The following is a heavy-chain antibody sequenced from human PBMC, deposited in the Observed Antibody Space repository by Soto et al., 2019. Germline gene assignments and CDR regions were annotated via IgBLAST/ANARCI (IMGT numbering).Heavy chain of an antibody. J-gene: IGHJ6*02. V-gene: IGHV1-69*12. Sequence: QVQLVQSGAEVKKPGSSVKVSCKASGGTFRSYAISWVRQAPGQGLEWMGGIIPIFGTANYAQKFQGRVTRTADESTSTAYMELSSLRSEDTAVYYCATQGLPNYCYNGMDVCGQGTTVTVSS. CDR1: GGTFRSYA. CDR2: IIPIFGTA. D-gene: IGHD5-18*01. CDR3: ATQGLPNYCYNGMDV.